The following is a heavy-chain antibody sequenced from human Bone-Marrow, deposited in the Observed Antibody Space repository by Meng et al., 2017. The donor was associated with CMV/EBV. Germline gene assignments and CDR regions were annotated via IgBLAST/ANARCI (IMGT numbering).Heavy chain of an antibody. D-gene: IGHD4-17*01. CDR1: GFTFGDYA. J-gene: IGHJ4*02. V-gene: IGHV3-49*04. Sequence: GVSLRLSCTASGFTFGDYAMSWVRQAPGKGLEWVGFIRSKAYGGTTEYAASVKGRFTISRDDSKSIAYLQMNSLKTEDTAVYYCTAPLPGEFDYWGQGTLVTVSS. CDR3: TAPLPGEFDY. CDR2: IRSKAYGGTT.